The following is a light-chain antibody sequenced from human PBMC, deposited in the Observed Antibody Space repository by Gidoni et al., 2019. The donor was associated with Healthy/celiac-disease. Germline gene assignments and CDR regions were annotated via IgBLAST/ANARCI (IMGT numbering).Light chain of an antibody. V-gene: IGKV1-9*01. Sequence: EIQLTQSPSFLSASVGDRVTIPCWASQGISSYLAWYQQKPGKAPKLLIYAASTLQSGVPSRFSGSGSGTEFTLTVGSLQPEDFATYYCQQLNSYPLTFGQGTRLEIK. J-gene: IGKJ5*01. CDR2: AAS. CDR1: QGISSY. CDR3: QQLNSYPLT.